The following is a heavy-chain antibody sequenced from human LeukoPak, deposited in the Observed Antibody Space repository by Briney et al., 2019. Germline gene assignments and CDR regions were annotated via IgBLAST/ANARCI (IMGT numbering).Heavy chain of an antibody. Sequence: SETLSLTCAVYGGTFSGYCWSWIRQPPGKGLEWIGEINHSGSTNYNPSLKSGVTISVDTSKNHSPLKLSSVTAADTAVYYYWRAPGSGYYFSQYNSFDPWGQGTLVTVSS. CDR3: WRAPGSGYYFSQYNSFDP. CDR1: GGTFSGYC. D-gene: IGHD3-22*01. CDR2: INHSGST. V-gene: IGHV4-34*08. J-gene: IGHJ5*02.